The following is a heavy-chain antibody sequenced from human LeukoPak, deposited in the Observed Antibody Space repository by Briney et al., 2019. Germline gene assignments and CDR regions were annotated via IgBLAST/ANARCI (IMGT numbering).Heavy chain of an antibody. CDR1: GFSFTMYG. CDR3: AKDQIGWAPGYVSGPLDQ. CDR2: ISTDGNNE. J-gene: IGHJ4*02. D-gene: IGHD6-19*01. Sequence: PGRPLRLSCAASGFSFTMYGIHLVRQAPGKGLEWVAVISTDGNNEYYANSVKGRFTISRDNSKNTVYLQMTSLRTEDTAVYYCAKDQIGWAPGYVSGPLDQWGQGTLVTVSS. V-gene: IGHV3-30*18.